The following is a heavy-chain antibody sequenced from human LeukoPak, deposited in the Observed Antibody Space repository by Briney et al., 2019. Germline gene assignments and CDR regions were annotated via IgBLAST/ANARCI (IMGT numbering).Heavy chain of an antibody. CDR2: IKQDGSEK. V-gene: IGHV3-7*03. CDR3: ARDPHGDFGVVPVRFDP. Sequence: GGSLRLSCAASGFTFSSYWMSWVRQAPGKGLEWLANIKQDGSEKYYVDSAKGRFTISRDNAKNSLYLQMNSLRAQDTAIYYCARDPHGDFGVVPVRFDPWGQGTLVTVSS. D-gene: IGHD3-3*01. J-gene: IGHJ5*02. CDR1: GFTFSSYW.